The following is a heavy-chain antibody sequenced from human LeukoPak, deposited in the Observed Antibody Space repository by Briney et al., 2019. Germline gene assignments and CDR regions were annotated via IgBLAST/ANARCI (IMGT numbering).Heavy chain of an antibody. D-gene: IGHD3-22*01. CDR1: GFSFSSYG. Sequence: PGGSLRLSCAASGFSFSSYGMHWVRQAPGKGLEWVAVISYDGSNKYYADSVKGRFTISRDNSKNTLYLQMNSLRAEDTAVYYCAKVGGYYYDTDYAFDIWGQGTMVTVSS. J-gene: IGHJ3*02. CDR3: AKVGGYYYDTDYAFDI. CDR2: ISYDGSNK. V-gene: IGHV3-30*18.